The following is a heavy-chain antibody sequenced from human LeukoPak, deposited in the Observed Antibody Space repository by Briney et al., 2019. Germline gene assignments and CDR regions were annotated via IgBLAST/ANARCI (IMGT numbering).Heavy chain of an antibody. CDR3: AKHYYGSGSQKYYFDY. CDR2: VRNDGSDK. J-gene: IGHJ4*02. Sequence: GGSLRLSCAAPGFVFGDYGMHWVRQAPGKGLERETMVRNDGSDKYYADSVKGRFTISRDNSKSTLYLQMNSLRPEDTAVYYCAKHYYGSGSQKYYFDYWGQGTLVTVSS. V-gene: IGHV3-30*02. D-gene: IGHD3-10*01. CDR1: GFVFGDYG.